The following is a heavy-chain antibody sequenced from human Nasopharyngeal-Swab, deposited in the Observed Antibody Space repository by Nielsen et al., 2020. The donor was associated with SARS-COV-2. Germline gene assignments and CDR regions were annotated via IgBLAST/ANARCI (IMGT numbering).Heavy chain of an antibody. Sequence: ASVKVSCKASGYTFTSYYMHWVRQAPGQGLEWMGIINPSGGSTSYAQKFQGRVTMTRDTSTSTVYMELSSLRSEDTAVYYCASNARNHDYLWGSYLQIDYWGQGTLVTVSS. V-gene: IGHV1-46*01. J-gene: IGHJ4*02. D-gene: IGHD3-16*02. CDR2: INPSGGST. CDR3: ASNARNHDYLWGSYLQIDY. CDR1: GYTFTSYY.